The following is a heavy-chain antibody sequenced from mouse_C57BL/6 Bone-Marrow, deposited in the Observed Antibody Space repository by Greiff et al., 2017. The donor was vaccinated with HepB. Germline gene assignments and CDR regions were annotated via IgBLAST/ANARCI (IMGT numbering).Heavy chain of an antibody. Sequence: VQLQQSGAELARPGASVKLSCKASGYTFTSYGISWVKQRTGQGLEWIGEIYPRSGNTYYNEKFKGKATLTADQSSSTAYMELRSLTSEDSAVYFCALSSSYAMDYWGQGTSVTVSS. CDR3: ALSSSYAMDY. CDR2: IYPRSGNT. J-gene: IGHJ4*01. V-gene: IGHV1-81*01. CDR1: GYTFTSYG. D-gene: IGHD1-1*01.